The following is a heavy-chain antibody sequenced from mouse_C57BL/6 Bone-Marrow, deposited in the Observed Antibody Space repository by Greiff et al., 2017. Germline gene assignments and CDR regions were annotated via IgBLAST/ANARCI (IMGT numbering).Heavy chain of an antibody. CDR2: IDPENGDT. Sequence: EVQGVESGAELVRPGASVKLSCTASGFNIKDDYMHWVKQRPEQGLEWIGWIDPENGDTEYASKFQGKATITADTSSNTAYLQLSSLTSEDTAVYYCTTWGTTLRFAYWGQGTLVTVSA. J-gene: IGHJ3*01. D-gene: IGHD1-1*01. CDR3: TTWGTTLRFAY. V-gene: IGHV14-4*01. CDR1: GFNIKDDY.